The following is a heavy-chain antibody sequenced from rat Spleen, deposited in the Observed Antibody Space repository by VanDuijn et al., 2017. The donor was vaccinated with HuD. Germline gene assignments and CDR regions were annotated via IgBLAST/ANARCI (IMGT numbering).Heavy chain of an antibody. D-gene: IGHD4-3*01. V-gene: IGHV5-29*01. CDR2: ISYDGSST. Sequence: EVQLVETGGGLVQPGRSLKLSCVASGFTFNRYWMYWVRQAPQKGLEWVATISYDGSSTYYRDSVKGRFTISRDNTKGTLFLQMDSLRSEDTATYYCTRGEFGVRGWFAYWGQGTLVTVSS. CDR3: TRGEFGVRGWFAY. J-gene: IGHJ3*01. CDR1: GFTFNRYW.